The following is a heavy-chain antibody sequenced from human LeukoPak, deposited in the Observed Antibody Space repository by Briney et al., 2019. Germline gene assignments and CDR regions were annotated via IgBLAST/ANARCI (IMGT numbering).Heavy chain of an antibody. CDR1: GFTFSAYA. CDR2: INSDGSST. D-gene: IGHD3-10*01. J-gene: IGHJ6*02. CDR3: ARDYGRSRDYGMDV. Sequence: GGSLRLSCSASGFTFSAYAMHWVRQAPGKGLVWVSRINSDGSSTTYADSVKGRFTISRDNAKNTLYLQMNSLRAEDTAVYFCARDYGRSRDYGMDVWGQGTTVTVSS. V-gene: IGHV3-74*01.